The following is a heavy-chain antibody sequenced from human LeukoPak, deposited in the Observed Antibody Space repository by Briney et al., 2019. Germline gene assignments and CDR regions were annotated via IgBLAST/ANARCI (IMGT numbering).Heavy chain of an antibody. J-gene: IGHJ4*02. CDR2: INHSGGT. Sequence: SETLSLTCAVYGGSFSGYYWSWIRQPPGKGLEWIGEINHSGGTNYNPSLKSRVTISVDTSKNQFSLKLSSVTAADTAVYYCARSKVKSYDSSGYPAYWGQGTLVTVSS. CDR3: ARSKVKSYDSSGYPAY. CDR1: GGSFSGYY. V-gene: IGHV4-34*01. D-gene: IGHD3-22*01.